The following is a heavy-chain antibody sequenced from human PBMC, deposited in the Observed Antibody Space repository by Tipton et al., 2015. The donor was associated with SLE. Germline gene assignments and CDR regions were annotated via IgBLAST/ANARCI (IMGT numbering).Heavy chain of an antibody. CDR1: GGSISSSSYY. CDR3: ARGPVYSSFYYYYYMDV. D-gene: IGHD6-19*01. Sequence: LRLSCTVSGGSISSSSYYWGWIRQPPGKGLEWIGSIYHSGNSYYNPSLKSRVTISVDTSKNQFSLKLSSVTAADTAVYYCARGPVYSSFYYYYYMDVWGKGTTVTVSS. V-gene: IGHV4-39*07. CDR2: IYHSGNS. J-gene: IGHJ6*03.